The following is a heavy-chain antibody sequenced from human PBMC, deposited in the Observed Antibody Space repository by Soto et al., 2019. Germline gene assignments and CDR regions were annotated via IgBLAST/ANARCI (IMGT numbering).Heavy chain of an antibody. Sequence: EVQLVESGGGLVKPGGSLRLSCAASGFTFSNAWMNWVRQAPGKGLEWVGRIKSKTDGGTTDYAAPVKGRFSISRDDSKNTLYLQMNSLKTEDTAVYYCTTKLSGDYEFKDYWGQGTLVTVSS. CDR3: TTKLSGDYEFKDY. CDR2: IKSKTDGGTT. D-gene: IGHD4-17*01. J-gene: IGHJ4*02. V-gene: IGHV3-15*07. CDR1: GFTFSNAW.